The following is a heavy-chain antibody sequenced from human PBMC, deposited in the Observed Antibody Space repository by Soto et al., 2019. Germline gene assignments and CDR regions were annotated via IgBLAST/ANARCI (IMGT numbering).Heavy chain of an antibody. CDR2: INHSGST. Sequence: SETLSLTCAVYGGSFSGYYWSWIRQPPGKGLEWIGEINHSGSTNYNPSLKSRVTISVDNAKNSLYLEMNSLRAEDTAVYYCARESEDLTSNFDYWGQGALVTVSS. J-gene: IGHJ4*02. V-gene: IGHV4-34*01. CDR1: GGSFSGYY. CDR3: ARESEDLTSNFDY.